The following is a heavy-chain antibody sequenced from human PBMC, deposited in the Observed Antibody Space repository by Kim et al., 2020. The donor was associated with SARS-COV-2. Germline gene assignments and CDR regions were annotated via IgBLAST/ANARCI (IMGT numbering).Heavy chain of an antibody. J-gene: IGHJ6*03. Sequence: GGSLRLSCAASRFTDGFTFSDYYMNWIRQAPGKGLEWISYISPSGSTIYYSDSVKGRFTISRDNARNSLDLQMNSLRAEDTALYYCARSGSRLSARPEFYFYLDVGGKGPTVTVPS. V-gene: IGHV3-11*01. D-gene: IGHD3-16*02. CDR3: ARSGSRLSARPEFYFYLDV. CDR1: RFTDGFTFSDYY. CDR2: ISPSGSTI.